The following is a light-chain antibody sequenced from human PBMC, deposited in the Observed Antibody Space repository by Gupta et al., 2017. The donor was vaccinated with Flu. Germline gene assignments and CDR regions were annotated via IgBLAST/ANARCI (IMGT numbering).Light chain of an antibody. CDR3: QQYNYWPPYS. CDR2: SGS. V-gene: IGKV3D-15*01. CDR1: RNIGVD. J-gene: IGKJ2*01. Sequence: VMTQSPASVSLSPAETATLSCRASRNIGVDLAWYQQKPGQAPRLLIHSGSTRATGIPARFRGAGSGTDFILTIASLQSDDFAVYYCQQYNYWPPYSFGQGTQLE.